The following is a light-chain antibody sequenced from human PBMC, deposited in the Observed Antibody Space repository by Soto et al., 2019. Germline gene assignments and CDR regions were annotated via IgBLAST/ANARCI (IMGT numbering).Light chain of an antibody. J-gene: IGKJ4*01. CDR3: QQVKSYPRT. CDR1: PAITNN. V-gene: IGKV1-9*01. Sequence: DIHLTQSPSSLSASVGDIVTITCRASPAITNNLASYQQKPGNPPRLLIYEESTLHSGIPSRFSGRKVGTQFILTIDSLQPEDFATYYCQQVKSYPRTFGGGTKVEIK. CDR2: EES.